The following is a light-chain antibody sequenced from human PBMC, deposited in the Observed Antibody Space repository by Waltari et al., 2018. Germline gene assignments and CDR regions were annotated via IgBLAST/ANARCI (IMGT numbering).Light chain of an antibody. V-gene: IGKV3-20*01. Sequence: IVLTQSPCTLSLSPGERATLSCRASHSIGRYLVGYQQKPGQAPRLLIYVASRRAAGIPYRFSGSGSGTDFSLTISRLEPEDFAVYYCQNHERLPAVFGQGTKVEIK. CDR1: HSIGRY. CDR3: QNHERLPAV. J-gene: IGKJ1*01. CDR2: VAS.